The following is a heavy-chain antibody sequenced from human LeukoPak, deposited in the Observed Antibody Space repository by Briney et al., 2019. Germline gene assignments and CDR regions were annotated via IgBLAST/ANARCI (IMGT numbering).Heavy chain of an antibody. CDR3: ARFPVGATHPAAFDI. CDR1: GGTFSSYA. Sequence: ASVKVSCKASGGTFSSYAISWVRQAPGQGLEWMGGIIPIFGTANYAQKFQGRVTITADESTSTAYMELSSLRSEDTAVYYCARFPVGATHPAAFDIWGQGTMVTVSS. J-gene: IGHJ3*02. D-gene: IGHD1-26*01. CDR2: IIPIFGTA. V-gene: IGHV1-69*13.